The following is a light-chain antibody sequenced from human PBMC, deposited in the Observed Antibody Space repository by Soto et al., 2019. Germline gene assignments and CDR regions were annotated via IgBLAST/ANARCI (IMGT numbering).Light chain of an antibody. Sequence: EIVLTQSPGTLSLSPGERATLSCRASQSVSSNYLAWYQQKPGQAPRLLVYGASSRASGIPDRFSGSGSGTDFTLTISRLEPEDFAVYYCQQFGGFLYTFGQGTKLEIK. CDR3: QQFGGFLYT. CDR1: QSVSSNY. V-gene: IGKV3-20*01. CDR2: GAS. J-gene: IGKJ2*01.